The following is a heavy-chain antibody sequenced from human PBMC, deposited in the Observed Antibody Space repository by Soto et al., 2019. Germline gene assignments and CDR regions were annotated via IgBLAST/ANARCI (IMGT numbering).Heavy chain of an antibody. CDR3: AKTGAYSSSIRYYFDY. CDR1: GFTFSSYG. Sequence: GGSLRLSCAASGFTFSSYGMHWVRQAPGKGLEWVAVISYDGSNKYYADSVKGRFTISRDNSKNTLYLQMNSLRAEDTAVYYCAKTGAYSSSIRYYFDYWGQGTLVTVSS. D-gene: IGHD6-13*01. J-gene: IGHJ4*02. CDR2: ISYDGSNK. V-gene: IGHV3-30*18.